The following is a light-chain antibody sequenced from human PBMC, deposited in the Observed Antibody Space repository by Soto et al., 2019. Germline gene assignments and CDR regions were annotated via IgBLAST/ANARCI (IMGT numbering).Light chain of an antibody. Sequence: QSALTQPASVSGSPGQSITISCSGTRSDIGSYNYVAWYQQFPGKTPKILIYGVSNRPSGVSSRFSGSKSGNTASLTISGLQAEDEGDYYCISYTGSSTSYVFGSGTKLTVL. CDR3: ISYTGSSTSYV. J-gene: IGLJ1*01. V-gene: IGLV2-14*01. CDR1: RSDIGSYNY. CDR2: GVS.